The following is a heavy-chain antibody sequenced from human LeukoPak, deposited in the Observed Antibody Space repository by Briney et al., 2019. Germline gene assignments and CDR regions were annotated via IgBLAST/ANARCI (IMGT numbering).Heavy chain of an antibody. CDR2: ISSSSSYT. Sequence: GGSTRLSCAASGFTFSDYYMSWNRQAPGKGLEWVSYISSSSSYTNYADSVKGRFTISRDNAKNSLYLEMNSLRAEDSAVVYCARYRGTNGECVDYCGQGTLGTVSS. CDR3: ARYRGTNGECVDY. CDR1: GFTFSDYY. J-gene: IGHJ4*02. V-gene: IGHV3-11*06. D-gene: IGHD3-16*02.